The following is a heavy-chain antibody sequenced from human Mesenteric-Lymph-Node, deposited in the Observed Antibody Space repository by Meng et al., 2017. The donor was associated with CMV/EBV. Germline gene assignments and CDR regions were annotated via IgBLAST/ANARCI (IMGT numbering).Heavy chain of an antibody. Sequence: SETLSLTCAVDDGSFSNYYWSWIRQSPGKGLKWIGEINDSGNTNYNPSLKSRVTVSVDTSKNQFSLKLSSVTAADTAVYYCARGVRSSSNHYYYYYGMDVWGQGTTVTVSS. CDR3: ARGVRSSSNHYYYYYGMDV. J-gene: IGHJ6*02. V-gene: IGHV4-34*01. CDR2: INDSGNT. CDR1: DGSFSNYY. D-gene: IGHD6-6*01.